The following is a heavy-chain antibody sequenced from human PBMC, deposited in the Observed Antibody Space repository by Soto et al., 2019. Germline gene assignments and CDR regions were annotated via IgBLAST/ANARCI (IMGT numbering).Heavy chain of an antibody. D-gene: IGHD1-26*01. CDR3: ARDRDSGSYYYYYYGMDV. Sequence: GGSLRLSCAASGCTFSSYSMNWVRQAPGKGLEWVSYISSSSSTIYYADSLKGRFTISRDNARNSLYLQMNSLGDEDTAVYYCARDRDSGSYYYYYYGMDVWGQGTTVTVSS. CDR2: ISSSSSTI. CDR1: GCTFSSYS. V-gene: IGHV3-48*02. J-gene: IGHJ6*02.